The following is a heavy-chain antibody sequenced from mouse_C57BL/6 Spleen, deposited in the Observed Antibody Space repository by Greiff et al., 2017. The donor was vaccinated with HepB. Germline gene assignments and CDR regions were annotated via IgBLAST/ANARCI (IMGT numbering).Heavy chain of an antibody. CDR2: INYDGSST. CDR1: GFTFSDYY. J-gene: IGHJ4*01. V-gene: IGHV5-16*01. CDR3: ATGTGGYYAMDY. Sequence: EVKLQESEGGLVQPGSSMKLSCTASGFTFSDYYMAWVRQVPEKGLEWVANINYDGSSTYYLDSLKSRFIISRDNAKNILYLQMSSLKSEDTATYYCATGTGGYYAMDYWGQGTSVTVSS. D-gene: IGHD4-1*01.